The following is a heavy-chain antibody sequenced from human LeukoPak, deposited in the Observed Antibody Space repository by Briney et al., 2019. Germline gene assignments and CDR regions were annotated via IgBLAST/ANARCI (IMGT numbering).Heavy chain of an antibody. CDR1: SYNFDRYG. D-gene: IGHD2-2*01. J-gene: IGHJ4*02. CDR2: ISTYNGNT. Sequence: ASVKVSCKGSSYNFDRYGVSWVRQAPGQGLEWMGWISTYNGNTIYAQKFEGRVTMTTDTSTNTVYMDLRSLRSDDTAVYYCARDLGHCRSIICSSSAYWGQGTLVTVSS. CDR3: ARDLGHCRSIICSSSAY. V-gene: IGHV1-18*04.